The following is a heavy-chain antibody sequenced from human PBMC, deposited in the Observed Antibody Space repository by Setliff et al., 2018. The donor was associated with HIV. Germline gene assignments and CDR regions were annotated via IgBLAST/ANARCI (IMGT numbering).Heavy chain of an antibody. CDR1: GFTFSDHF. CDR2: TKNKANSYTT. V-gene: IGHV3-72*01. CDR3: ARGRAAAGTSQWLVLVP. D-gene: IGHD6-19*01. J-gene: IGHJ5*02. Sequence: PGGSLRLSCATSGFTFSDHFMDWVRQAPGKGLEWVGRTKNKANSYTTTYAASANGRFTISRDDSKKSLFLQMNSLRAEDTAVYYCARGRAAAGTSQWLVLVPWGQGTLVTVSS.